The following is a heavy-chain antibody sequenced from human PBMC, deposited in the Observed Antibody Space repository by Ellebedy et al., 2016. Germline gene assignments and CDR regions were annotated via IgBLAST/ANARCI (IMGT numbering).Heavy chain of an antibody. Sequence: ASVKVSCKASGGTFSSYAISWVRQAPGQGLEWMGRIIPILGIANYAQKFQGRVTITADKSTSTAYMELSSLRSEDTAVYYCARDSPPYYYEGVDVWGQGTTVTVSS. CDR2: IIPILGIA. J-gene: IGHJ6*02. D-gene: IGHD3-22*01. CDR3: ARDSPPYYYEGVDV. CDR1: GGTFSSYA. V-gene: IGHV1-69*04.